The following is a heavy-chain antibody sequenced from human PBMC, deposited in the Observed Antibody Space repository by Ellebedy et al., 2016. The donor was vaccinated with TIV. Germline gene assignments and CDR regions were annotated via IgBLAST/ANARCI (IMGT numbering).Heavy chain of an antibody. Sequence: SETLSLTXTVSGGSISRYYWSWIRQPAGKGLEWIGRIYYSGSTNYNPSLKSRVTISVDTSKNQFSLKLSSVTAADTAVYYCARVVGSVAGTGPGLVEWFDPWGQGTLVTVSS. CDR2: IYYSGST. CDR3: ARVVGSVAGTGPGLVEWFDP. J-gene: IGHJ5*02. D-gene: IGHD6-19*01. CDR1: GGSISRYY. V-gene: IGHV4-4*07.